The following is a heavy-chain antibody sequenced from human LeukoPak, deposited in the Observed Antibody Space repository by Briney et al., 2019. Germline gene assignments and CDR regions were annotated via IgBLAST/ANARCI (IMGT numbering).Heavy chain of an antibody. CDR3: VRACLRATPYDFDY. Sequence: PGGSLRLSCAASRLTFCDHYMDWVRQAPGKGLEWVGRIRNKANRYTTEYAASAKGRFTISRDDSRNSLYLQMNSLKTDDTVVYKCVRACLRATPYDFDYWGQGTLVTVSS. CDR2: IRNKANRYTT. V-gene: IGHV3-72*01. D-gene: IGHD1-26*01. J-gene: IGHJ4*02. CDR1: RLTFCDHY.